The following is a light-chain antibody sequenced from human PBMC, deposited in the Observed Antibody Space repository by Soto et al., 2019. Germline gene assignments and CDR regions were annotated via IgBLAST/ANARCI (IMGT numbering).Light chain of an antibody. V-gene: IGKV3-15*01. Sequence: ETVMTQSPATLSVSPGERATLSCRASQSISSDLAWYQHTPGQAPRLLIYGASTTATGIPVRFSGSGSGTEFTLTISSLQSEDFAVYYCQQDGSSPYTFGRGTKLEIK. CDR3: QQDGSSPYT. CDR2: GAS. J-gene: IGKJ2*01. CDR1: QSISSD.